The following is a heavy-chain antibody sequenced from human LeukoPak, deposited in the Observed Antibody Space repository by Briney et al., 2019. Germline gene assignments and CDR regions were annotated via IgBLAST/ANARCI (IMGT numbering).Heavy chain of an antibody. CDR1: GFTFSSYS. Sequence: GGSLRLSCAASGFTFSSYSMNWVRQAPGKGLEWVSSISSSSSYIYYADSVKGRFTISRDNAKNSLYLQMNSPRAEDTAVYYCARANSGYEWDYFDYRGQGMLVTVSS. CDR2: ISSSSSYI. V-gene: IGHV3-21*01. J-gene: IGHJ4*02. CDR3: ARANSGYEWDYFDY. D-gene: IGHD5-12*01.